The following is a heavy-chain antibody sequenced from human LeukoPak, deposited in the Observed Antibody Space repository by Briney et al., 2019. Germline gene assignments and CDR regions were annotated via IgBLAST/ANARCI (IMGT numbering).Heavy chain of an antibody. V-gene: IGHV3-49*04. D-gene: IGHD1-20*01. J-gene: IGHJ4*02. CDR1: GFTFGDYA. Sequence: GSLRLSCTASGFTFGDYAMSWVRQAPGKGLEWVGFIRSKAFGGSTEYAASVKGRFTISRDDSKSIAYLQMNSLKTEDTAVYYCTRDIGPVTGTTWYFDFWGQGTLVTVSS. CDR2: IRSKAFGGST. CDR3: TRDIGPVTGTTWYFDF.